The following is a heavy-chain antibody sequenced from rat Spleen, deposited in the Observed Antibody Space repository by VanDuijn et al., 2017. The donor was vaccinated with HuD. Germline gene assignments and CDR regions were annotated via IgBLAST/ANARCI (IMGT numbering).Heavy chain of an antibody. D-gene: IGHD1-11*01. V-gene: IGHV5-58*01. Sequence: EVQLVESGGGLVHPGESLKLSCVASGFTFSSYWMFWIRQAPGEGLEWLSSISPDGGSTYYPDSMKGRFTISRDNAENTVYLQMDSLRSEDTATYYCARRRWELGFDNWGQGVMVTVSS. CDR2: ISPDGGST. J-gene: IGHJ2*01. CDR1: GFTFSSYW. CDR3: ARRRWELGFDN.